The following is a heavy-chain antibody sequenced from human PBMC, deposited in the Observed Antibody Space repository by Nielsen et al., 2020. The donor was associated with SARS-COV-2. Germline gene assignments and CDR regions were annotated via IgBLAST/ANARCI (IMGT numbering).Heavy chain of an antibody. Sequence: GESLKISCAASGFTFSSYWMHWVRQAPGKGLVWVSRINSDGSSTSYADSVKGRFTTSRDNAKNTLYLQMNSLRAEDTAVYYCAREGSGYCSSTSCSSYGMDVWGQGTTVTVSS. V-gene: IGHV3-74*01. CDR3: AREGSGYCSSTSCSSYGMDV. CDR2: INSDGSST. D-gene: IGHD2-2*03. J-gene: IGHJ6*02. CDR1: GFTFSSYW.